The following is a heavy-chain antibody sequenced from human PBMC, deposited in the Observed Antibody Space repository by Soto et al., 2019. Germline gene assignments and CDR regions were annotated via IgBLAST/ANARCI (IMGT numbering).Heavy chain of an antibody. D-gene: IGHD2-2*01. CDR3: ARALGYASWFDP. CDR2: ISSNGGST. CDR1: GFTFSSYA. J-gene: IGHJ5*02. Sequence: EVQLVESGGGLVQPGGSLRLSCAASGFTFSSYAMHWVRQAPWKGLEYVSAISSNGGSTYYANSVKGRFTISRDNSKNTLYLQMGSLRAEDMAVYYCARALGYASWFDPWGQGTLVTVSS. V-gene: IGHV3-64*01.